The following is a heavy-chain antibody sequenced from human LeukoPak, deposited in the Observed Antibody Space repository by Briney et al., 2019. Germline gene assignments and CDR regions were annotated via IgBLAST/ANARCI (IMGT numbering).Heavy chain of an antibody. CDR3: ARGHTLLQWPYYFDY. Sequence: SETLSLTCAVYGGSFSGYYWSWIRRPPGKGLEWIGEINHSGSTNYNPSLKSRVTISVDTSKNQFSLKLSSVTAADTAVYYCARGHTLLQWPYYFDYWGQGTLVTVSS. J-gene: IGHJ4*02. D-gene: IGHD2-15*01. CDR1: GGSFSGYY. CDR2: INHSGST. V-gene: IGHV4-34*01.